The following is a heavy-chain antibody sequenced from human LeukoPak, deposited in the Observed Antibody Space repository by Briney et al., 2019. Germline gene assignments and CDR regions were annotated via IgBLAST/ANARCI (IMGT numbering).Heavy chain of an antibody. Sequence: SVKVSCKASGYTFTGYYMHWVRQAPGQALEWMGWINPNSGGTNYAQKFQGRVAMTRDTSITTAYMELSRLSSDDTAVYYCARHPGKVTNDWYFDLWGRGTLVTVSS. J-gene: IGHJ2*01. CDR3: ARHPGKVTNDWYFDL. CDR2: INPNSGGT. CDR1: GYTFTGYY. D-gene: IGHD4-23*01. V-gene: IGHV1-2*02.